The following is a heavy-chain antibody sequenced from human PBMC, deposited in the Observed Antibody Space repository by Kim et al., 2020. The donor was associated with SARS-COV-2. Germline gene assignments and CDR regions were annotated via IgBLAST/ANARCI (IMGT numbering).Heavy chain of an antibody. CDR2: IYYSGST. Sequence: SETLSLTCTVSGGSISSSSYYWGWIRQPPGKGLEWIANIYYSGSTYYNPSLKSRVTISVDTSKTQFSLKLSSVTAADTAVYYCATSPLRGGYFYRYWGQGTLVTVSS. V-gene: IGHV4-39*01. CDR3: ATSPLRGGYFYRY. J-gene: IGHJ4*02. D-gene: IGHD3-22*01. CDR1: GGSISSSSYY.